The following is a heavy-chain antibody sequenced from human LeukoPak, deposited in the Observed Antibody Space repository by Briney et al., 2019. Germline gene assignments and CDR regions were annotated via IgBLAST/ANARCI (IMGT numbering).Heavy chain of an antibody. D-gene: IGHD3-9*01. CDR2: ISGSTGST. CDR3: ARTYNIRYFDT. V-gene: IGHV3-23*01. CDR1: GFTFSNYA. J-gene: IGHJ4*02. Sequence: GGSLRLSCAASGFTFSNYAMNWVRQAPGKGLEWVSLISGSTGSTYYADSVKGRFSISRDNSKNTVYLQMNSLRVEDTAVYYCARTYNIRYFDTWGQGTLVTVSS.